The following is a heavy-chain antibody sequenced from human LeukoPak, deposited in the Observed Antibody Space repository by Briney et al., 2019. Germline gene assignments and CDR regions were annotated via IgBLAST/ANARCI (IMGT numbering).Heavy chain of an antibody. V-gene: IGHV3-48*04. CDR3: ARAMRDYYDSSGYYDY. Sequence: PGGSLRLSCAASGFTFSSYSMNWVRQAPGKGLEWVSYISSSSSTIYYADSVKGRFTISRDNAKNSLYLQMNSLRAEDTAVYYCARAMRDYYDSSGYYDYWGQGTLVTVSS. CDR1: GFTFSSYS. J-gene: IGHJ4*02. D-gene: IGHD3-22*01. CDR2: ISSSSSTI.